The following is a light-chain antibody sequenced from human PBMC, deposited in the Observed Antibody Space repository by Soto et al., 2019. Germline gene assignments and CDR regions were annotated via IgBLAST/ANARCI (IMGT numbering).Light chain of an antibody. V-gene: IGKV1-5*01. CDR3: QQYNSYWRT. J-gene: IGKJ1*01. CDR2: DAS. CDR1: QSISSW. Sequence: DIQMTQSPSTLSASVGDRVTITCRASQSISSWLAWYQQKPGKAPKLLIYDASSLESGVPSRFSGSGSGTEFTLTISRLQPDDFATYYCQQYNSYWRTFGQGTKVEIQ.